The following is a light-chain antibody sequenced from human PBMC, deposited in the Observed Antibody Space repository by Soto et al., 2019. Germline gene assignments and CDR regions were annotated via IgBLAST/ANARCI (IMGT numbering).Light chain of an antibody. Sequence: EVVLTQSPATLSVSPGDRATLSCRASQYIGSAVAWYQRSGQAPRLLIFDASIMVPTTPARFSGSVSGTEFTLTISSLESEDFAVYFCQQYGDRPRTFGQGTKVEIK. V-gene: IGKV3-15*01. CDR3: QQYGDRPRT. J-gene: IGKJ1*01. CDR2: DAS. CDR1: QYIGSA.